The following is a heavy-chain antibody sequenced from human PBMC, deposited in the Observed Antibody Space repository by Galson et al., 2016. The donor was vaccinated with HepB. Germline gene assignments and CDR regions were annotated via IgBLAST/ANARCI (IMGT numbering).Heavy chain of an antibody. CDR2: ISGSGGTT. CDR1: GFTFSTSA. J-gene: IGHJ5*02. D-gene: IGHD3-10*01. V-gene: IGHV3-23*01. Sequence: SLRLSCACTGFTFSTSAMSWVRQAPRKWLQRVSVISGSGGTTEYADSVKGMFTIPRDNSKNTLYLVMKSLRVEDSGVYYCAIGVAGVFLIRNWFDPWGQGTQVTVSS. CDR3: AIGVAGVFLIRNWFDP.